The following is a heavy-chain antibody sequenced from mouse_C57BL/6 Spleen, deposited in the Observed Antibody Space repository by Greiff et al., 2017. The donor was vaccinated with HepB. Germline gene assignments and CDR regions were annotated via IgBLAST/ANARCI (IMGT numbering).Heavy chain of an antibody. J-gene: IGHJ3*01. CDR3: ARGNYYGSRKGFAY. D-gene: IGHD1-1*01. CDR1: GYSFTGYY. Sequence: VQLQQSGPELVKPGASVKISCKASGYSFTGYYMNWVKQSPEKSLEWIGEINPSTGGTTYNQKFKAKATLTVDKSSSTAYMQLKSLTSEDSAVYYCARGNYYGSRKGFAYWGQGTLVTVSA. V-gene: IGHV1-42*01. CDR2: INPSTGGT.